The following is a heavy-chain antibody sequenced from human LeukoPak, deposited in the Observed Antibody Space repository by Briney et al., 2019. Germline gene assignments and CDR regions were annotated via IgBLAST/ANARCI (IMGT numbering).Heavy chain of an antibody. V-gene: IGHV3-48*01. J-gene: IGHJ4*02. CDR2: ISSSSSII. CDR3: ARDRHRYSYDTGGYPPY. Sequence: GGFLRLSCAASGFTFSSYSMIWVRQAPGKGLEWVSYISSSSSIIYYADSVKGRFTISRDNAKNSLYLQMNSLRAEDTAVYYCARDRHRYSYDTGGYPPYWGQGTLVAVSS. CDR1: GFTFSSYS. D-gene: IGHD3-22*01.